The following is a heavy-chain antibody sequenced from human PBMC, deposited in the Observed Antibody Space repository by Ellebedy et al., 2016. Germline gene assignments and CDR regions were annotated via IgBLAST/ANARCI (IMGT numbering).Heavy chain of an antibody. Sequence: GESLNISXAASGFTFSRYEIHWVRQAPGKGLEWVAVISYSGKNEYHADSVKGRFTISRDNSKNTVSLQMNGLTSEDSALYYCARGVGGTRGRIDTWGQGTLVTVSS. CDR3: ARGVGGTRGRIDT. J-gene: IGHJ5*02. D-gene: IGHD6-19*01. CDR2: ISYSGKNE. CDR1: GFTFSRYE. V-gene: IGHV3-30*04.